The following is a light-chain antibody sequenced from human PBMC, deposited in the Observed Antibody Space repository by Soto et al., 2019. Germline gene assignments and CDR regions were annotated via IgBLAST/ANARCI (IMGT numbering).Light chain of an antibody. V-gene: IGLV2-14*01. CDR1: YSDVGGYNR. CDR2: EVS. Sequence: QSALTQPASVSGSPGQSITISCTGTYSDVGGYNRVSWYQHHPGKAPKMLIFEVSTRPSGISDRFSGSKSGDTASLTISGLQAEDEALYYCSSNKIGSTYVFGTGTKVTVL. CDR3: SSNKIGSTYV. J-gene: IGLJ1*01.